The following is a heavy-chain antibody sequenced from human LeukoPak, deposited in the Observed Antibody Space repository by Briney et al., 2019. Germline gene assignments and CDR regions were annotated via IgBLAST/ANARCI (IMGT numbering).Heavy chain of an antibody. CDR2: INPSGGST. D-gene: IGHD5-18*01. Sequence: GASVKVSCKASGYTFTGYYMHWVRQAPGQGLEWMGIINPSGGSTSYAQKFQGRVTMTRDMSTSTVYMELSSLRSDDTAVYYCARDRRIQLWFFPDGSWFDPWGQGTLVTVSS. J-gene: IGHJ5*02. CDR3: ARDRRIQLWFFPDGSWFDP. CDR1: GYTFTGYY. V-gene: IGHV1-46*01.